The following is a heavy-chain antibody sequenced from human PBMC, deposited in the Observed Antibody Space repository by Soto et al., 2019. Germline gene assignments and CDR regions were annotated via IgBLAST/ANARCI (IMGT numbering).Heavy chain of an antibody. D-gene: IGHD4-17*01. CDR2: ISYSGST. CDR3: ARSTVTTRWWFDP. Sequence: SETLSLTCTVSGGSISSYYWSWIRQPPGEGLEWIGYISYSGSTNYNPSLKSRVTISVGTSKNQFSLKVSSATAADTAVYYCARSTVTTRWWFDPWGQGTLVTVSS. J-gene: IGHJ5*02. V-gene: IGHV4-59*08. CDR1: GGSISSYY.